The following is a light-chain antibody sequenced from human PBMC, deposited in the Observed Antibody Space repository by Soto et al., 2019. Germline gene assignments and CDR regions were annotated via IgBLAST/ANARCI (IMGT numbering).Light chain of an antibody. CDR3: QAWDSSTAVA. V-gene: IGLV3-1*01. CDR2: QDN. Sequence: SYELTQPPSVSVSPGLTASITCSGDKLGDKYACWYQQKPGQSPVLVIYQDNKRPSQIPERFSGSNSGNTATLTISGTQPMDEADYYCQAWDSSTAVAFGGGTKLTVL. CDR1: KLGDKY. J-gene: IGLJ2*01.